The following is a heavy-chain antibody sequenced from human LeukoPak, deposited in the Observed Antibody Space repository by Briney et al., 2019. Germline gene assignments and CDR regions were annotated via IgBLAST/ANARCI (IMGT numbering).Heavy chain of an antibody. CDR3: ARESVMITFGGVIALFDY. Sequence: ASVKVSCKASGYTFTGYYMHWVRQAPGQGLEWMGWINPNSGGTNYAQKFQGRVTMTRDTSISTAYMELSRLRSDDTAVYYCARESVMITFGGVIALFDYWGQGTLVTVSS. V-gene: IGHV1-2*02. D-gene: IGHD3-16*02. J-gene: IGHJ4*02. CDR2: INPNSGGT. CDR1: GYTFTGYY.